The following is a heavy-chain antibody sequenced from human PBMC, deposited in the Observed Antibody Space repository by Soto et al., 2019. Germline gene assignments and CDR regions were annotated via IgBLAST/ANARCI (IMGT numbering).Heavy chain of an antibody. CDR1: GASISSGGYS. Sequence: SPTCAVSGASISSGGYSWRWIRQPPGEGLGWIGYIYRSGSTYYNPSRKSRVTISVDRSKNQFALKMSSVTAADTAVYYCARESRWFGARLFDYWGQGTLVTVSS. V-gene: IGHV4-30-2*01. J-gene: IGHJ4*02. CDR3: ARESRWFGARLFDY. D-gene: IGHD3-10*01. CDR2: IYRSGST.